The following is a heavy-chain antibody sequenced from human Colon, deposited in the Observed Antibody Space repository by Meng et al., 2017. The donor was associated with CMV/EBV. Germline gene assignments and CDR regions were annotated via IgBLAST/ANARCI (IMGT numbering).Heavy chain of an antibody. CDR2: IYWDDDN. CDR3: AHGRGWLTDY. J-gene: IGHJ4*02. V-gene: IGHV2-5*02. Sequence: QITLKATSPTLVKPTQTLTLTCTFCGFSLRTPEVGVHWIRQPPGKALEWLALIYWDDDNQFRPSLKNRITITKDTSKNQVVLTMTNMDPVDTATYYCAHGRGWLTDYWGQGTLVTVSS. CDR1: GFSLRTPEVG. D-gene: IGHD6-19*01.